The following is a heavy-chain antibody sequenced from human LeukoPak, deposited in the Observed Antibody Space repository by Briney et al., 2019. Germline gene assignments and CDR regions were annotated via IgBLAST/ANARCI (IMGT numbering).Heavy chain of an antibody. CDR1: GFTIRSYW. V-gene: IGHV3-74*01. J-gene: IGHJ5*02. CDR2: INSEGSTT. D-gene: IGHD6-19*01. CDR3: ARRGTIAVPVFWFDP. Sequence: GGSLRLSCAASGFTIRSYWMHWVRQAPGKGLVWVSRINSEGSTTTYADSVKGRFTISRDNAKNSVYLQINRLRAEDTAVYYCARRGTIAVPVFWFDPWGQGTLVIVSS.